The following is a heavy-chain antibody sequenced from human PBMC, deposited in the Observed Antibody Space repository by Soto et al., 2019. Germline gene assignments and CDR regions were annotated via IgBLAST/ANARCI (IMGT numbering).Heavy chain of an antibody. CDR1: GGSISSYY. CDR3: ARDIGEPGYYYYGMDV. J-gene: IGHJ6*02. Sequence: SETLSLTCTVSGGSISSYYWSCIRQPPGKGLEWIGYIYYSGSTNYNPSLKSRVTISVDTSKNQFSLKLSSVTAADTAVYYCARDIGEPGYYYYGMDVWGQGTKVTASS. V-gene: IGHV4-59*01. D-gene: IGHD4-17*01. CDR2: IYYSGST.